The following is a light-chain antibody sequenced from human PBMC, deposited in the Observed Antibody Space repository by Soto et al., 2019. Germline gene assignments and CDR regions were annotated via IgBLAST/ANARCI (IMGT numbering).Light chain of an antibody. J-gene: IGLJ1*01. CDR3: NSYTSKSTGV. V-gene: IGLV2-14*01. CDR1: SSDVGGYGY. CDR2: EVS. Sequence: QSALTQPASVSGSPGQSITISCTGTSSDVGGYGYVSWYQQHPGKAPKLIIYEVSNRPSGVSNRFSGSKSGNTASLTISGLQAEDEADYYCNSYTSKSTGVFGTGTKLTVL.